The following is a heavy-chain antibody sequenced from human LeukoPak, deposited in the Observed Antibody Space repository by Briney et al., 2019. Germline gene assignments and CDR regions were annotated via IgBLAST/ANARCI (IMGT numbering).Heavy chain of an antibody. D-gene: IGHD2-2*01. CDR2: ICSSGDIP. V-gene: IGHV3-23*01. J-gene: IGHJ4*02. CDR1: VFTFSSYA. CDR3: ANSLSGQYHSHS. Sequence: GGSLRLSCAPSVFTFSSYAMSWVRPSPERGLEWVSAICSSGDIPYYARSVKVQFTLSKDHSKNTSYLQMHTLRAENQALSYCANSLSGQYHSHSWVQGTLVPVS.